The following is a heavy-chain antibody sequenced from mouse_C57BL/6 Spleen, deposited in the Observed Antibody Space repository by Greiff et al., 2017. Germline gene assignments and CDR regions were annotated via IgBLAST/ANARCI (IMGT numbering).Heavy chain of an antibody. V-gene: IGHV1-39*01. J-gene: IGHJ3*01. CDR2: INPNYGTT. CDR3: ARAGFEEFAY. D-gene: IGHD2-2*01. CDR1: GYSFTDYN. Sequence: LQESGPELVKPGASVKISCKASGYSFTDYNMNWVKQGNGKSLEWIGVINPNYGTTSYNQKFKSKATLTVDQSSSTAYMQLNSLTSEDSAVYYCARAGFEEFAYWGQGTLVTVSA.